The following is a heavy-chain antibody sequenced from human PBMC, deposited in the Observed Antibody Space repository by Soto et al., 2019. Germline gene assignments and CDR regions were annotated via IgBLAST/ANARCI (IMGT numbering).Heavy chain of an antibody. V-gene: IGHV3-23*01. CDR1: GFTFSSYA. CDR2: ISGSGGST. CDR3: ATIPHSSSWYLDAFDI. J-gene: IGHJ3*02. D-gene: IGHD6-13*01. Sequence: EVQLLESGGGLVQPGGSLRLSCAASGFTFSSYAMSWVRQAPGKGLEWVSAISGSGGSTYYADSVKGRFTISRDNPNNTLYLQMNSLRAGDTAVYCCATIPHSSSWYLDAFDIWGQGTMVTVSS.